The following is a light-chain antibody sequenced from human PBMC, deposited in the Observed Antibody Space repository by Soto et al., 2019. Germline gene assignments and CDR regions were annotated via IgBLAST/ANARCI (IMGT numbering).Light chain of an antibody. J-gene: IGLJ2*01. CDR3: GSYASATLI. V-gene: IGLV2-14*01. Sequence: QSVLTQPASVSGSPGQSITISCTGTSNDIGAYNYVSWYQQYPGKVPTLLIYEVTFRPSGVSNRFSGSKSGNTASLTISGLQTEEEADYYCGSYASATLIFGGGTKLTVL. CDR2: EVT. CDR1: SNDIGAYNY.